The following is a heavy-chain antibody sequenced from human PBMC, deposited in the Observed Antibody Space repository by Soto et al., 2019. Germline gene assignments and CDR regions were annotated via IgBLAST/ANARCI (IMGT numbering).Heavy chain of an antibody. V-gene: IGHV3-30*18. D-gene: IGHD2-21*02. CDR1: GFSFSDFG. CDR2: ISHDGSNQ. Sequence: QVQLVESGGGVVQPGRSLRLSCAPSGFSFSDFGMHWVRQAPGKGLEWVAAISHDGSNQYYGDSVKGRFSISRDHSNNRLYLQMNNLKVDDSATYFCAKETRSRAVTATRVNGMDVW. J-gene: IGHJ6*01. CDR3: AKETRSRAVTATRVNGMDV.